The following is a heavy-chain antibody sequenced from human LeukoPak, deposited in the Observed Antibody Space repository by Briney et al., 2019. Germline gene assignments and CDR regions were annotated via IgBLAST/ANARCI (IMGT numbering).Heavy chain of an antibody. V-gene: IGHV1-46*01. CDR2: INPSGSST. Sequence: GASVKVSCKASGYTFTSYYMHWVRQAPGQGLEWMGIINPSGSSTSYAQKFQGRVTMTRDTSISTAYMELSRLRSDDTAVYYCARDQSAFDYWGQGTLVTVSS. CDR1: GYTFTSYY. CDR3: ARDQSAFDY. J-gene: IGHJ4*02.